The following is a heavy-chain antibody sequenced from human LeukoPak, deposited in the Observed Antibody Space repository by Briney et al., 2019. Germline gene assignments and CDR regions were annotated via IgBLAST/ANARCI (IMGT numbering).Heavy chain of an antibody. V-gene: IGHV4-61*02. D-gene: IGHD1-26*01. CDR2: IYTSGST. CDR1: GGSISSGRYY. Sequence: SETLSLTCTVSGGSISSGRYYWSWIRQPAGKGLEWVGRIYTSGSTNYNPSLKSRVTISVDTSKTQFSLKLSSVTAADTAVHYCAREGFNREIDIWGQGTMVTVSS. J-gene: IGHJ3*02. CDR3: AREGFNREIDI.